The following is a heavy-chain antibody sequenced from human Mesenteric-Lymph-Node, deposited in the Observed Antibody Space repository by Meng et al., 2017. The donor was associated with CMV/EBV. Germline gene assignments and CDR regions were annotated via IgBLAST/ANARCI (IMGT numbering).Heavy chain of an antibody. J-gene: IGHJ6*02. CDR1: GFIFSNYA. Sequence: GESLKISCVASGFIFSNYAMHWVRQAPGKGLEWVAVISYDGANKYYGDSVKGRFSVSRDNSKKTLYLQMSSLRGEDTAVYYCARNYDTRTSYYYAMDVWGQGTTVTVSS. D-gene: IGHD3-22*01. CDR3: ARNYDTRTSYYYAMDV. CDR2: ISYDGANK. V-gene: IGHV3-30-3*01.